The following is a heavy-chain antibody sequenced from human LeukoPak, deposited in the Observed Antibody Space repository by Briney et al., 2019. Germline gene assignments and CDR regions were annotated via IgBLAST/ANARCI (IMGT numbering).Heavy chain of an antibody. Sequence: PGRSLRLSCAASGFTFSSYSMNWVRQAPGKGLEWVSSISSSSSYIYYADSVKGRFTISRDNAKNSLYLQMNSLRAEDTAVYYCARQAAAGFGIEYYYYYMDVWGKGTTVTVSS. D-gene: IGHD6-13*01. V-gene: IGHV3-21*01. CDR3: ARQAAAGFGIEYYYYYMDV. CDR2: ISSSSSYI. CDR1: GFTFSSYS. J-gene: IGHJ6*03.